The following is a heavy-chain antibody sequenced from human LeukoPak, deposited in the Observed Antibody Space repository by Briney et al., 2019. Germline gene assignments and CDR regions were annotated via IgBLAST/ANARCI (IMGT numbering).Heavy chain of an antibody. CDR1: GFTFSSYA. V-gene: IGHV3-30-3*01. D-gene: IGHD6-6*01. Sequence: GGSLRLSCAASGFTFSSYAMHWVRQAPGKGLEWVAVISYDGSNKYYADSVKGRFTISRDNAKNSLYLQMNSLRAEDTAVYYCAREVIAAHNWFDPWGQGTLVTVSS. CDR2: ISYDGSNK. J-gene: IGHJ5*02. CDR3: AREVIAAHNWFDP.